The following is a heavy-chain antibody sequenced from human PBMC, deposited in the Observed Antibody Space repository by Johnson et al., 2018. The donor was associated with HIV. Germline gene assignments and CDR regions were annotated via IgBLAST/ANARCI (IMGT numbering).Heavy chain of an antibody. CDR1: GFTVSSNY. Sequence: VQLVESGGGLIQPGGSLRLSCAASGFTVSSNYMSWVRQAPGKGLEWVSVIYSGGTTYYADSVNGRFTISRDTSKNTLYLQMNSLRVEDTAVSYCAGSRCYGSGTDDAFDIWGQGTMVTVSS. D-gene: IGHD3-10*01. J-gene: IGHJ3*02. CDR2: IYSGGTT. V-gene: IGHV3-66*01. CDR3: AGSRCYGSGTDDAFDI.